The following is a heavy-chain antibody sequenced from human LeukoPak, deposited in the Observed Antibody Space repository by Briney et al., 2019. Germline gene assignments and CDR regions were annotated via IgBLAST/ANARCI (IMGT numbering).Heavy chain of an antibody. V-gene: IGHV4-59*01. CDR1: GGSISSYY. Sequence: SETLSLTCTVSGGSISSYYWSWIRQPPGKELEWTGYIHYSGRTNYNPSLKSRVTISLDTSKNQFSLKLSSVTAADAAVYYCATLYAVRGALSFDMWGQGTMVTVSS. J-gene: IGHJ3*02. CDR2: IHYSGRT. CDR3: ATLYAVRGALSFDM. D-gene: IGHD2-8*01.